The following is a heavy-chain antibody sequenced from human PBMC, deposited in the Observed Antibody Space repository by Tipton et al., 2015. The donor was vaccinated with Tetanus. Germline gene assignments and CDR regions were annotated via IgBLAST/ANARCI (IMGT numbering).Heavy chain of an antibody. CDR2: ISSSSSYI. Sequence: SLRLSCAASGLAFSSYWMHWVRQAPGKGLVWVSSISSSSSYIYYADSVKGRFTISRDNAKNSLYLQMNSLRAEDTAVYYCARENGGYDYYYYYGMDVWGQGTTVTVSS. CDR1: GLAFSSYW. V-gene: IGHV3-21*01. CDR3: ARENGGYDYYYYYGMDV. J-gene: IGHJ6*02. D-gene: IGHD5-12*01.